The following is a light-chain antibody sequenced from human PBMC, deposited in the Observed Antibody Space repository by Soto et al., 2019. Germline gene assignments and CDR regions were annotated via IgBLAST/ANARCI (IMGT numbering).Light chain of an antibody. Sequence: IVFRASPGTRSFSPGERAPLSCSASQSVSSSYLAWYQQKPGQAPRLLIYDASRRATGIPARFSGSGSGTDFTLTISSLEPKDFAMYYCQQRSSSPGTFGQGTKVDI. CDR3: QQRSSSPGT. CDR1: QSVSSSY. J-gene: IGKJ1*01. V-gene: IGKV3D-20*02. CDR2: DAS.